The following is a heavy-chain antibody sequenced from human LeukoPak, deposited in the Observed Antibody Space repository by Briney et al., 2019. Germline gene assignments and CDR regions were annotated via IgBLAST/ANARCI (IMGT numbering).Heavy chain of an antibody. D-gene: IGHD4-17*01. J-gene: IGHJ4*02. CDR2: IYHSGST. CDR1: GGSISSGGYS. V-gene: IGHV4-30-2*01. CDR3: ARGTDGYYFDY. Sequence: SETLSLTCAVSGGSISSGGYSWSWIRQPPGKGLEWIGYIYHSGSTYYNPSLKSRVTISVDGSKNQFSLKLSSVTAADTAVYYCARGTDGYYFDYWGQGTLVTVSS.